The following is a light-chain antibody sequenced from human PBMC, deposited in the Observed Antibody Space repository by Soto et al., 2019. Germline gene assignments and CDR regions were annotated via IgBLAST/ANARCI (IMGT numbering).Light chain of an antibody. J-gene: IGLJ1*01. V-gene: IGLV2-11*01. CDR3: CSHAGSYV. CDR2: EVG. CDR1: SSDVGGYNY. Sequence: QSALTQPRSVSGSPGQSVTISCTRTSSDVGGYNYVAWYQQHPGKAPKLMIYEVGKRPSGVPDPFSRSTSGNTASLTVSGFQAEDDADYYCCSHAGSYVFCTGTTVTVL.